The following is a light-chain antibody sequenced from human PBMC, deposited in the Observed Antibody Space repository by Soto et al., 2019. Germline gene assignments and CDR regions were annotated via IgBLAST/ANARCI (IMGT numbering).Light chain of an antibody. V-gene: IGKV3-20*01. CDR2: GAS. Sequence: EIVLTQSPGTPSLSPGERATLSCRASQSVSSSYLAWYQQKPGQAPRLLIYGASSRATGIPDRFSGSGSGTVFTLTISRMETEDFAVYYCKQYGSSPPLTFGGGTKVEIK. CDR3: KQYGSSPPLT. CDR1: QSVSSSY. J-gene: IGKJ4*01.